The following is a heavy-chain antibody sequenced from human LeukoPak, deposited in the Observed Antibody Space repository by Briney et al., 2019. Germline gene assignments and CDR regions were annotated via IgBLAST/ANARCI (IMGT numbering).Heavy chain of an antibody. J-gene: IGHJ3*02. CDR2: IKQEGSEK. Sequence: PGGSLRLSCAASGFPFSSHWMSSGPQATGKGLEWVAHIKQEGSEKYYVDSVNGRFTISRDNAKNSLYLQMNSLRAEDTAVYYCARAMGYYDSSSNRPAWDAFDIWGQGTMVTVSS. D-gene: IGHD3-22*01. CDR1: GFPFSSHW. CDR3: ARAMGYYDSSSNRPAWDAFDI. V-gene: IGHV3-7*01.